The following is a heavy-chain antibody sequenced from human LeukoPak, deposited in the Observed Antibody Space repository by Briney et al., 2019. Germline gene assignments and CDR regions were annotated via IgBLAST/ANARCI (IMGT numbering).Heavy chain of an antibody. V-gene: IGHV1-2*02. CDR2: INPNSDGT. Sequence: ASVRVSFKASCYTFTGYYMHWVRQAPGQGLEWMEWINPNSDGTHYAQKFQGRVTMNKDTSISTAYMELSRLSSDDTAVYYCARGRVGYYGDGNWFDPWGQGTLVTVSS. CDR1: CYTFTGYY. J-gene: IGHJ5*02. CDR3: ARGRVGYYGDGNWFDP. D-gene: IGHD4-17*01.